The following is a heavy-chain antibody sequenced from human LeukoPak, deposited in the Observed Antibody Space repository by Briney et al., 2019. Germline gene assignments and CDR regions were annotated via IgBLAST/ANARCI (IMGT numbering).Heavy chain of an antibody. D-gene: IGHD3-16*02. Sequence: ASVKVSCKASGYTFTSYYMHWVRQAPGQGLEWMGIINSSGGSTSYAQKFQGRVTMTRDTSTSTVYMELSSLRSEDTAVYYCARDGYPLLFDYWGQGTLVTVSS. J-gene: IGHJ4*02. CDR2: INSSGGST. CDR1: GYTFTSYY. V-gene: IGHV1-46*01. CDR3: ARDGYPLLFDY.